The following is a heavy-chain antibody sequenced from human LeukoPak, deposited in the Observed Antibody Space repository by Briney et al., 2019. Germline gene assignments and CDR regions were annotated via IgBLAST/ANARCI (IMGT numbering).Heavy chain of an antibody. CDR1: GYTFTSYG. Sequence: SVKVSCTASGYTFTSYGISWVRQAPGQGLEWMGGIIPIFGTANYAQKFQGRVTITADESTSTAYMELSSLRSEDTAVYYCARVRAVAGITGGYYFDYWGQGTLVTVSS. V-gene: IGHV1-69*13. CDR3: ARVRAVAGITGGYYFDY. J-gene: IGHJ4*02. D-gene: IGHD6-19*01. CDR2: IIPIFGTA.